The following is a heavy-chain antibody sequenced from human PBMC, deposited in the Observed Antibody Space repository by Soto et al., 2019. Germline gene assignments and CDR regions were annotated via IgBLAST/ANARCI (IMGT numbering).Heavy chain of an antibody. J-gene: IGHJ4*02. CDR2: INHSGST. CDR3: ARTYSSSWSPFEY. Sequence: QVQLQQWGAGLLKPSETLSLTCAVYGGSISGYYWSWIRQPPGKGLEWIGEINHSGSTNYNPSLKNRVTISVDTSKNQFSLKLSSVTAADTAVYYCARTYSSSWSPFEYWGQGTLVTVSS. CDR1: GGSISGYY. V-gene: IGHV4-34*01. D-gene: IGHD6-13*01.